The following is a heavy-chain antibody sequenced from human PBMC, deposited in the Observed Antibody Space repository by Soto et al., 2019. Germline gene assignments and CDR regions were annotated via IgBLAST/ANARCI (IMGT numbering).Heavy chain of an antibody. Sequence: GESLKISCKGAGYTFTDYWIGWVRQMPGKGLEWMGLIYPGDSDTRYSPSFQGQVTISADKSMNTAYLQWSSLKASDTAMYYCATRGNSHAYFDFWGQGTVVTVYS. V-gene: IGHV5-51*01. CDR1: GYTFTDYW. CDR3: ATRGNSHAYFDF. J-gene: IGHJ4*02. CDR2: IYPGDSDT. D-gene: IGHD5-18*01.